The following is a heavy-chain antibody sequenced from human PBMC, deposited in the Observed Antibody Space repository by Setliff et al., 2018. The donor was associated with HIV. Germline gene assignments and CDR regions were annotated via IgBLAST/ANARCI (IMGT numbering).Heavy chain of an antibody. CDR3: ARNPCSGGSCPDAFDI. D-gene: IGHD2-15*01. Sequence: PSETLSLTCTVSGGSISSNNYYWGWIRQSPGKGLEWFGSIYYSGNAYYNPSLKSRLTISMDTSKNQFSLKLSSVTAADTAVYYCARNPCSGGSCPDAFDIWGQGTMVTVSS. CDR2: IYYSGNA. J-gene: IGHJ3*02. V-gene: IGHV4-39*07. CDR1: GGSISSNNYY.